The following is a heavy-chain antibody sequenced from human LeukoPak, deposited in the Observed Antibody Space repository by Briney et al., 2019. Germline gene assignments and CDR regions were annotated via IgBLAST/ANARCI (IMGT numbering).Heavy chain of an antibody. Sequence: GGSLRLSCAASGLTFSSYAMSWVRQAPGKGLEWVSAISGSGGSTYYADSVKGRFTISRDNSKNTLYLQMNSLRAEDTAVYYCAKDLGIVVVYGMDVWGQGTTVTVSS. D-gene: IGHD3-22*01. CDR3: AKDLGIVVVYGMDV. CDR1: GLTFSSYA. J-gene: IGHJ6*02. CDR2: ISGSGGST. V-gene: IGHV3-23*01.